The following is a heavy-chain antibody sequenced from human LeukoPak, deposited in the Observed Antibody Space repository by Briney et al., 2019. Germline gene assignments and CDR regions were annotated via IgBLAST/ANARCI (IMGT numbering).Heavy chain of an antibody. V-gene: IGHV4-31*03. CDR1: GGSISSGGYY. D-gene: IGHD4-17*01. J-gene: IGHJ6*02. CDR2: IYYSGST. Sequence: SQTLSLTCNVSGGSISSGGYYWSWIRQHPGKGLEWIGHIYYSGSTYYNPSLKSRVTISVDTSKNQFSLKLSSVTAADTAVYYCARGDGDYPYYYYGMDVWGQGTTVTVSS. CDR3: ARGDGDYPYYYYGMDV.